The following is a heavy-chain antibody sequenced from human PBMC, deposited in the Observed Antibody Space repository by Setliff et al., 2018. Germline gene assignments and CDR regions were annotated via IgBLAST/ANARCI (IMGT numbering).Heavy chain of an antibody. D-gene: IGHD2-15*01. CDR3: ARSPSSGVVEDPPRQVILDDGFDI. V-gene: IGHV4-61*09. CDR1: GASITSGGFY. Sequence: SETLSLTCSVSGASITSGGFYWTWIRQPAEKGLEWIGHISPSGSTTYNPSVKSRVTISLDTSKNHFSLKLDSVTAADTALYYCARSPSSGVVEDPPRQVILDDGFDIWGQGTMVTVSS. J-gene: IGHJ3*02. CDR2: ISPSGST.